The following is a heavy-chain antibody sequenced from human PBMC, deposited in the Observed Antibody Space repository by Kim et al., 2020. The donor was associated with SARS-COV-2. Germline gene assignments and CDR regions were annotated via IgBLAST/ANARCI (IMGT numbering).Heavy chain of an antibody. V-gene: IGHV3-74*01. Sequence: GGSLRLSCAASGFTFNTHWMHWVRQIPGKGLVWVSRINSGGSNTTYADSVKGRFTISRDNAKNTLYLQMNSLRAEDTAVYYCARGSGIYHWGQGTLVTVSS. CDR3: ARGSGIYH. CDR1: GFTFNTHW. J-gene: IGHJ4*02. CDR2: INSGGSNT. D-gene: IGHD3-10*01.